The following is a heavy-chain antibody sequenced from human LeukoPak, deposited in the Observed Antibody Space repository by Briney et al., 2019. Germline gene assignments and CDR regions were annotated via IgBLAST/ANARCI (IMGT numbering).Heavy chain of an antibody. V-gene: IGHV3-74*01. D-gene: IGHD3-3*02. J-gene: IGHJ4*02. CDR2: IKSDGSET. CDR3: ARVISYFDL. CDR1: GFTFSRHW. Sequence: PGGSLRLSCAASGFTFSRHWMHWVREGQGKGLEWVSRIKSDGSETQYADSVKGRFTISRDNAHNTLYLQMTSLRPEDTAIYYCARVISYFDLWGQGALVTASS.